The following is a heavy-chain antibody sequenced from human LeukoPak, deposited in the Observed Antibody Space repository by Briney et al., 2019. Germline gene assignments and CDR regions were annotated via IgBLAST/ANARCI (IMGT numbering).Heavy chain of an antibody. CDR3: ARVLNGCELQPFDS. J-gene: IGHJ4*02. V-gene: IGHV4-38-2*02. Sequence: SETLSLTCTVSGYSISSGYYWGWMRQPPGKGLEWIGSIYHSGSTYYNPSLKSRVPISVDTSKNQFSLKLSSVTAADTAVYYCARVLNGCELQPFDSWGQGTLVTVSS. CDR1: GYSISSGYY. CDR2: IYHSGST. D-gene: IGHD1-26*01.